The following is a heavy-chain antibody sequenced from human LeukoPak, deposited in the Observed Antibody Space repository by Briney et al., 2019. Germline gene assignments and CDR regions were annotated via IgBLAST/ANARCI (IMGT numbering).Heavy chain of an antibody. D-gene: IGHD3-22*01. V-gene: IGHV4-4*02. Sequence: SESLSLTCAVSGGSISSSNWWTGVRQPPGKGREWIGQIYHSGSTSYNPSIKSRVTRSLDKSKNQFSLNLTSVTAADTAVYYCARFDSSGYSRGRFYYFGMDVWGQGTTVTVSS. CDR1: GGSISSSNW. J-gene: IGHJ6*02. CDR2: IYHSGST. CDR3: ARFDSSGYSRGRFYYFGMDV.